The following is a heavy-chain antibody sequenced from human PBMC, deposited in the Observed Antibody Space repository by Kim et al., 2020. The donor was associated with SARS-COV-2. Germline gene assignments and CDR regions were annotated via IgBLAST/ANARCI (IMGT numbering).Heavy chain of an antibody. CDR1: GFTFSDYY. CDR3: ASDGDVATLLYYYGMDV. CDR2: ISSSGSTI. Sequence: GGSLRLSCAASGFTFSDYYMSWIRQAPGKGLEWVAYISSSGSTIFYGDSGKGRFTISRDNAKNSLYLQLNSLRAEDTAVYYCASDGDVATLLYYYGMDVWGQGTTVTVSS. V-gene: IGHV3-11*04. J-gene: IGHJ6*02. D-gene: IGHD5-12*01.